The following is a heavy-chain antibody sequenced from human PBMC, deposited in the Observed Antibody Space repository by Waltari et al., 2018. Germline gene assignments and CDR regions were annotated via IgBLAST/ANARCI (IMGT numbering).Heavy chain of an antibody. V-gene: IGHV1-69*04. J-gene: IGHJ4*02. CDR1: GGTFSSYA. CDR3: ARDTRPGGDY. Sequence: QVQLVQSGAEVKKPGSSVKVSCKASGGTFSSYAISWVRQAPGQGLEWMGVLSPILGIATYALKFQGRVTITADESTSTAYMELSSLRSEDTAVYYCARDTRPGGDYWVQGTLVTVSS. CDR2: LSPILGIA.